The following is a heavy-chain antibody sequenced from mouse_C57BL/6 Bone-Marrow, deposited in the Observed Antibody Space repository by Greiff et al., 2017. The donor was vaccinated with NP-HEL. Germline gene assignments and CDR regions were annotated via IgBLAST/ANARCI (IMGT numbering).Heavy chain of an antibody. CDR3: ARSQGGWLPFAY. CDR1: GYTFTGSW. J-gene: IGHJ3*01. V-gene: IGHV1-9*01. Sequence: QVQLKESGAELMKPGASVKLSCKATGYTFTGSWIEWVKQRPGHGLEWIGEILPGSGSTNYNEKFKGKATFTADTSSNTAYMQLSSLTTEDSAIYYCARSQGGWLPFAYWGQGTLVTVSA. CDR2: ILPGSGST. D-gene: IGHD2-3*01.